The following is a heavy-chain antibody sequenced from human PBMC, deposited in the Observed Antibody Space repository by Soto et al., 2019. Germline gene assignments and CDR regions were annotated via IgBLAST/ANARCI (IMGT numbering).Heavy chain of an antibody. CDR3: ARHETGINTAFDF. V-gene: IGHV3-23*01. J-gene: IGHJ4*02. CDR1: GFTLSSNG. D-gene: IGHD1-1*01. Sequence: EVQLLESGGGLVQPGESLSLPFVASGFTLSSNGMTWVRQAPGKGLDWVSTSAGNGGYTYYADSVKGRFTISSDNSKNTLYLQMNSLRAEDTAVYYCARHETGINTAFDFWGRGTLVTVSS. CDR2: SAGNGGYT.